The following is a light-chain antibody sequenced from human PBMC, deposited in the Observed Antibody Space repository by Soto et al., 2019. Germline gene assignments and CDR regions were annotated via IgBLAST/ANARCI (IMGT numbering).Light chain of an antibody. CDR1: QSISSW. Sequence: DIQMTQSPSTLSASVGDRVTITCRASQSISSWLAWYQQKPGKAPKLLSYEASSLQIGVPPRFSGSGLGTVIPLTISGLQPDDFATYCCPPSKESPTFGQGTRLEIK. V-gene: IGKV1-5*03. CDR2: EAS. CDR3: PPSKESPT. J-gene: IGKJ1*01.